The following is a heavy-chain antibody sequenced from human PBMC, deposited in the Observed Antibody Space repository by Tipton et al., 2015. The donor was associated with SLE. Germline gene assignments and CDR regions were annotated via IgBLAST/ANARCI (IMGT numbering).Heavy chain of an antibody. D-gene: IGHD3-3*01. CDR2: IIPIFGTA. V-gene: IGHV1-69*01. Sequence: QLVQSGPEVKKPGSSVKVSCKASGGTFSSYAISWVRQAPGQGLEWMGGIIPIFGTANYAQKFQGRVTITADESKSTAYMKMSRLRSEDTAVYYCARDWSRHAYRMFDPWGQGTLVTVSS. CDR3: ARDWSRHAYRMFDP. J-gene: IGHJ5*02. CDR1: GGTFSSYA.